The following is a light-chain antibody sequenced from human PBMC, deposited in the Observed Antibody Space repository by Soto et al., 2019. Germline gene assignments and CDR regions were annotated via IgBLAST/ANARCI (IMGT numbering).Light chain of an antibody. CDR3: QTWGTGIVI. Sequence: QSVLTQSPSASASLGASVKLTCTLSSGHSNYAIAWHQQQPEKGPRYLMKLNRDGSHSKGDGIPNRFSGSRSGAERYLTISSLQSEDEADYYCQTWGTGIVIFGGGTQLTVL. CDR1: SGHSNYA. CDR2: LNRDGSH. V-gene: IGLV4-69*01. J-gene: IGLJ2*01.